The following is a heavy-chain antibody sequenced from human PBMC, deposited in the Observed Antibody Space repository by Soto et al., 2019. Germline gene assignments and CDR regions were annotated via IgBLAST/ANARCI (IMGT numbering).Heavy chain of an antibody. Sequence: QVPLKESGPVLVKPTETLTLTCTVSGFSLSNGRRGVSWIRQPPGKALEWLAHIFSNDEKRFNTSLKSRLSISRDTSNSQVVLIMTNMDPVDTATYYCALTEDGGRILTPAVWFDAWGQGSMVTVSS. CDR1: GFSLSNGRRG. CDR2: IFSNDEK. J-gene: IGHJ5*02. V-gene: IGHV2-26*01. D-gene: IGHD2-15*01. CDR3: ALTEDGGRILTPAVWFDA.